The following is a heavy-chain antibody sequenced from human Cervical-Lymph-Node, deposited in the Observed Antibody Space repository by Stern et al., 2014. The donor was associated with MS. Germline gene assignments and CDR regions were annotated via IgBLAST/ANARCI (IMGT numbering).Heavy chain of an antibody. D-gene: IGHD4-23*01. CDR1: GDSISSYY. J-gene: IGHJ4*02. Sequence: VQLVESGPGLVKPSETLSLTCTVSGDSISSYYWSWIRQPPGKGLEWIGHVYYSGTTYYNPSLTGRVTISVDTSKKQFSLKLNPVTAADTAVYYCARLSTVVDYWGQGTLVTVSS. V-gene: IGHV4-59*08. CDR3: ARLSTVVDY. CDR2: VYYSGTT.